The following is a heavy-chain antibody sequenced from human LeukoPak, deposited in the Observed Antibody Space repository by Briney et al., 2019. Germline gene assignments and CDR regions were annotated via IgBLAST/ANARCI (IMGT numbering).Heavy chain of an antibody. D-gene: IGHD3-10*01. V-gene: IGHV3-66*02. CDR2: IYSGGST. J-gene: IGHJ4*02. Sequence: GGCLRLSCAASGFTVSSNYMSWVRQAPGKGLEGGSVIYSGGSTYYADSVKGRFTISRDNSKNTLYLQMNSLRAEDTAVYYCARGGLWFAELLGPFDYWGQGTLVTVSS. CDR1: GFTVSSNY. CDR3: ARGGLWFAELLGPFDY.